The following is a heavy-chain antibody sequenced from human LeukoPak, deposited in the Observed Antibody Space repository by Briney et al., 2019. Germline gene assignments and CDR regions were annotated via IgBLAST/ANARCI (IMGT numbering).Heavy chain of an antibody. CDR2: IYYSGST. Sequence: SETLSLTCTVSGGSISSGGYYWSWIRQHPGKGLEWIGYIYYSGSTYYNPSLKSRVTISVDTSKNQFSLKLSSVTAADTAVYYCVRDVRGVREIDYWGQGTLVTVSS. J-gene: IGHJ4*02. CDR1: GGSISSGGYY. V-gene: IGHV4-31*03. D-gene: IGHD3-10*01. CDR3: VRDVRGVREIDY.